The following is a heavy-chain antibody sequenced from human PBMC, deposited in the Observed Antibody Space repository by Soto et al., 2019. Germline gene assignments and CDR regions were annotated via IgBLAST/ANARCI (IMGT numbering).Heavy chain of an antibody. CDR1: GGSISPYY. CDR2: IYYGGST. J-gene: IGHJ4*02. Sequence: SETLSLTCTVSGGSISPYYWSWIRQPPGKGLEWVGYIYYGGSTSYNPSLKSRVTISLETSKSQISLRLNSVTAADTAVYYCARGSTTEKVDSWGQGILVTVSS. CDR3: ARGSTTEKVDS. V-gene: IGHV4-59*08.